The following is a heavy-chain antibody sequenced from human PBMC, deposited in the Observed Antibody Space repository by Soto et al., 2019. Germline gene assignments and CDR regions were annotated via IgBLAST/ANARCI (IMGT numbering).Heavy chain of an antibody. CDR2: IIPIFNIP. V-gene: IGHV1-69*17. J-gene: IGHJ6*02. Sequence: QVPLVQSGSEVRKPGSSVKVSCKDSGGTLSSYAITWVRLAPGQGLEWMGGIIPIFNIPDYAQKFQGRVSITADKATSTAYMELSTLRPEDTAIYYRAMARGYGPGRNNDTYAMDVWGQGTTVTVS. CDR3: AMARGYGPGRNNDTYAMDV. D-gene: IGHD3-10*01. CDR1: GGTLSSYA.